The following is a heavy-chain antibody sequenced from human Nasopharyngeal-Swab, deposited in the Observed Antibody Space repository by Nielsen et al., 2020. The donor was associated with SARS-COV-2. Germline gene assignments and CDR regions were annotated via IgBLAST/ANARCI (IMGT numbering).Heavy chain of an antibody. D-gene: IGHD3-22*01. J-gene: IGHJ5*02. CDR2: INPGDSDT. V-gene: IGHV5-51*01. Sequence: VRQMPGKGLEWMGIINPGDSDTRYSPSFQGQVTISADKSISTAYLQWSSLKASDTAMYYCARRGSRDYYDSSGYYKAPNWFDPWGQGTLVTVSS. CDR3: ARRGSRDYYDSSGYYKAPNWFDP.